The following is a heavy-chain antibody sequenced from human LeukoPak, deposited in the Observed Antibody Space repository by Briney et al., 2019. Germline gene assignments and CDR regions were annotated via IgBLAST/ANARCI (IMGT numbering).Heavy chain of an antibody. J-gene: IGHJ6*03. D-gene: IGHD1-26*01. CDR2: ISSNGGST. Sequence: PGGSLRLSCAASGFTFSSYAMHWVRQAPGKGLEYVSAISSNGGSTYYANSVKGRFTISRDNSKNTLYLQMNSLRAEDTAVYYCAKDSKIVGATFRSYHYMDVWGKGTAVTVSS. CDR3: AKDSKIVGATFRSYHYMDV. CDR1: GFTFSSYA. V-gene: IGHV3-64*01.